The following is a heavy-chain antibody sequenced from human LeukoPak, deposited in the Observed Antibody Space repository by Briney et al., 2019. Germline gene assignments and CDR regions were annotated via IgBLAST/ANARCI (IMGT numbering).Heavy chain of an antibody. CDR2: IYYSGST. CDR3: ARDYYRGNPGFYFDN. D-gene: IGHD4-23*01. Sequence: SETLSLTCTVSGGSISSYYWSWIRQPPGKGLEWIGYIYYSGSTNYNPSLKGRVTISVDTSKNQFSLQLSSVTAADTAVYYCARDYYRGNPGFYFDNWGQGTLVTVSP. CDR1: GGSISSYY. J-gene: IGHJ4*02. V-gene: IGHV4-59*12.